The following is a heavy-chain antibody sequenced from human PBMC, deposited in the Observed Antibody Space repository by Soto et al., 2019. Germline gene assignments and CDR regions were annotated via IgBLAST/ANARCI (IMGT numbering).Heavy chain of an antibody. J-gene: IGHJ6*02. CDR3: ARDLDYDFWSGYRIGYYYYYGMDV. V-gene: IGHV1-18*01. D-gene: IGHD3-3*01. CDR2: ISAYNGNT. CDR1: GYTFTSYG. Sequence: ASVKVSCKASGYTFTSYGISWVRQAPGQGLEWMGWISAYNGNTNYAQKLQGRVTMTTDTSTSTAYMELRSLRSDDTAVYYCARDLDYDFWSGYRIGYYYYYGMDVWGQGTTVTVSS.